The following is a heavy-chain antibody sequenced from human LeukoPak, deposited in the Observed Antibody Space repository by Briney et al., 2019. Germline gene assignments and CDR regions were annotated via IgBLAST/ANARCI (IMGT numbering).Heavy chain of an antibody. Sequence: GSLRLSCAASGFTFSNFAMHWVRQAPGNGLEWVAIISYDGSNQYYADSVKGRFTISRDSSQNTLYLQMNSLRAEDTAVYYCARELTGYWQQYWGQGTLVTVSS. CDR3: ARELTGYWQQY. D-gene: IGHD3-9*01. CDR2: ISYDGSNQ. J-gene: IGHJ4*02. CDR1: GFTFSNFA. V-gene: IGHV3-30*04.